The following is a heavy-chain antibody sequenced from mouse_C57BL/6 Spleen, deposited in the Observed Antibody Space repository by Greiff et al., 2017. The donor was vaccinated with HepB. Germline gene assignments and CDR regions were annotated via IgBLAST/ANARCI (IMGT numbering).Heavy chain of an antibody. D-gene: IGHD4-1*01. CDR1: GFTFSDFY. CDR3: ARDAEAGTYFDY. Sequence: EVMLVESGGGLVQSGRSLRLSCATSGFTFSDFYMEWVRQAPGKGLEWIAASRNKANDYTTEYSASVKGRFIVSRDTSQSILYLQMNALRAEDTAIYYCARDAEAGTYFDYWGQGTTLTVSS. V-gene: IGHV7-1*01. J-gene: IGHJ2*01. CDR2: SRNKANDYTT.